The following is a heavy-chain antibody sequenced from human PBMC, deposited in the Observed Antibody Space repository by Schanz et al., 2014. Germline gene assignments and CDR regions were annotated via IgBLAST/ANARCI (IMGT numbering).Heavy chain of an antibody. CDR1: GYTFTSYG. D-gene: IGHD5-12*01. CDR3: ARDLTVDTGYVVHYYYYGMDV. CDR2: ITAYNGDT. J-gene: IGHJ6*02. V-gene: IGHV1-18*01. Sequence: QGQLVQSESELKKPGASVKVSCKASGYTFTSYGISWVRQAPGQGLEWMGWITAYNGDTNYALKLQGRVTMTTDTSTGTAYMELRSLRSEDTAVYFCARDLTVDTGYVVHYYYYGMDVWGQGTTVTVSS.